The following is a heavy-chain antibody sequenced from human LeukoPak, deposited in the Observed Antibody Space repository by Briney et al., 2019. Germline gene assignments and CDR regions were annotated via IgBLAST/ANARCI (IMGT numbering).Heavy chain of an antibody. CDR2: IYSSGTTM. D-gene: IGHD2-21*01. Sequence: GGSLRLSCAASGFMFSSYSMNWVRQAPGKGLEWVSYIYSSGTTMYYADSVKGRFIISRDNAKNSLYLQLNSLRAEDTAVYYCARRAGFCGGNCYSSDYWGQGTLVTVSS. CDR1: GFMFSSYS. CDR3: ARRAGFCGGNCYSSDY. V-gene: IGHV3-48*01. J-gene: IGHJ4*02.